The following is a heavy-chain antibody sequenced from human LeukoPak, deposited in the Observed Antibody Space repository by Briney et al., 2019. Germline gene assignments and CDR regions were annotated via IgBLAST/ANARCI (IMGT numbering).Heavy chain of an antibody. CDR1: GGSFSGYY. Sequence: SETLSLTCAVYGGSFSGYYWGWIRQPPGKGLEWIGSIYYSGSTYYNPSLKSRVTISVDTSKNQFSLKLSSVTAADTAVYYCARRMLGATGETWFDPWGQGTLVTVSS. V-gene: IGHV4-39*01. CDR2: IYYSGST. D-gene: IGHD1-26*01. CDR3: ARRMLGATGETWFDP. J-gene: IGHJ5*02.